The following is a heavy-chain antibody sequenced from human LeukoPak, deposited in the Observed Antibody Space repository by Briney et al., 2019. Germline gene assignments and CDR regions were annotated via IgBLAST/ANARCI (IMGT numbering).Heavy chain of an antibody. CDR3: ARGLAAAGNFDY. J-gene: IGHJ4*02. CDR1: GFTVSSNY. V-gene: IGHV3-66*01. D-gene: IGHD6-13*01. CDR2: IYSGGST. Sequence: GGPLRLSCAASGFTVSSNYMSWVRQAPGKGLEWVSVIYSGGSTYYADSVKGRFTISRDNSKNTLYLQMNSLRAEDTAVYYCARGLAAAGNFDYWGQGTLVTVSS.